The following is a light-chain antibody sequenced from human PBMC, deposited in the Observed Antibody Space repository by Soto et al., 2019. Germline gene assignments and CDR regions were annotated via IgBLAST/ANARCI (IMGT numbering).Light chain of an antibody. CDR3: QQRSDWPMT. V-gene: IGKV3-11*01. Sequence: EIVLTQSPATLSLSPGERATLSCRASQSVSSYLAWYQQRPGQAPRLLIYGASNRATGIPARFSGSGSGTDFTLTISSREAEDFAVYYCQQRSDWPMTFGQGKRLEIK. J-gene: IGKJ5*01. CDR1: QSVSSY. CDR2: GAS.